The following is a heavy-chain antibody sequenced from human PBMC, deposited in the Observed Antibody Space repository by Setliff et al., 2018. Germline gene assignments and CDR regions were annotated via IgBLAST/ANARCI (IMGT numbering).Heavy chain of an antibody. J-gene: IGHJ4*02. D-gene: IGHD3-10*01. CDR2: ITGSGGGT. Sequence: GSLRLSCAASGFTFSSYAMSWVRQAPGKGLEWVSLITGSGGGTYYADSVKGRLTISRDNSKNTLYLQMNILEVEDTAVYYCVRDWASGDDHWGRGTLVTVSS. CDR3: VRDWASGDDH. CDR1: GFTFSSYA. V-gene: IGHV3-23*01.